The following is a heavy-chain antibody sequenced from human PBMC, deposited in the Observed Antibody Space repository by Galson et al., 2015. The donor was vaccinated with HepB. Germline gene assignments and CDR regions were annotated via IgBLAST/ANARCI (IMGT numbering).Heavy chain of an antibody. J-gene: IGHJ6*02. D-gene: IGHD6-13*01. CDR3: ARISSSWYPYYYGMDV. V-gene: IGHV1-2*02. Sequence: SVKVSCKASGSTFTGSYMHWVRQAPGQGLGWMGWINPNSGGTNYAQKFQGRVTMTRDTSISTAYMELSRLRSDDTAVYYCARISSSWYPYYYGMDVWGQGTTVTVSS. CDR1: GSTFTGSY. CDR2: INPNSGGT.